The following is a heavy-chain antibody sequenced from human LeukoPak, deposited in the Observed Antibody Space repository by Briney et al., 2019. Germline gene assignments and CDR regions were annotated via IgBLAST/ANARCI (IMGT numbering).Heavy chain of an antibody. V-gene: IGHV1-69*01. CDR2: IIPIFGTA. CDR3: ARELDDSSGYYHYYYGMDV. J-gene: IGHJ6*02. D-gene: IGHD3-22*01. CDR1: GGTFSSYA. Sequence: GASVKVSCKAPGGTFSSYAISWVRQAPGQGLEWMGGIIPIFGTANYAQKFQGRVTITADESTSTAYMELSSLRSEDTAVYYCARELDDSSGYYHYYYGMDVWGQGTTVTVSS.